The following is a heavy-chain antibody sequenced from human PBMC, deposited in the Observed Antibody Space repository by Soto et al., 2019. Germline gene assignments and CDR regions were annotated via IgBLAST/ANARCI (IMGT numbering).Heavy chain of an antibody. D-gene: IGHD2-21*02. CDR2: IYYSGST. Sequence: QVQLQESGPGLVKPSQTLSLTCTVSGGSISSGGYYWSWIRQHPGKGLEWIGYIYYSGSTYYNPSLKSRVTISVDTSKNQFSLKLSSVTAADTAVYYCARVHIVVVTATYWFDPWGQGTLVTVSS. J-gene: IGHJ5*02. V-gene: IGHV4-31*03. CDR3: ARVHIVVVTATYWFDP. CDR1: GGSISSGGYY.